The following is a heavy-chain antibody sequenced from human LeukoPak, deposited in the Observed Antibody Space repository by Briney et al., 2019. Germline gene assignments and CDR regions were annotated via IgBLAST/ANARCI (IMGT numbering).Heavy chain of an antibody. V-gene: IGHV4-30-2*01. Sequence: SETLSLTCTVSGDSISRSDYSWSWIRQPPGKGLEWVGYIYHSGSTYYNPSLRSRVTMSIDRSKNQFSLKLPSVTAADTAVYYCARVSSGDAFDIWGQGTMVTVSS. CDR1: GDSISRSDYS. CDR2: IYHSGST. J-gene: IGHJ3*02. CDR3: ARVSSGDAFDI. D-gene: IGHD3-10*01.